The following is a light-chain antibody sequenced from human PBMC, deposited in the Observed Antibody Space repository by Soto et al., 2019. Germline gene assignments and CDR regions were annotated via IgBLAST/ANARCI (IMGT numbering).Light chain of an antibody. CDR3: HQRSNPLT. J-gene: IGKJ4*01. CDR2: DAS. CDR1: QRVRKY. Sequence: IVLTQAPATLSLSPGERATLSCRASQRVRKYLAWYQQKPGHAPRLLIYDASSRATGLPARFSGSGSGTEFTLTISSLEPEDFAVYYCHQRSNPLTFGGGTTVQS. V-gene: IGKV3-11*01.